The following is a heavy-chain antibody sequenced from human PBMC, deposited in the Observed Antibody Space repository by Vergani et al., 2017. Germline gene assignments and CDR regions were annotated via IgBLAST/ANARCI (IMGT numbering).Heavy chain of an antibody. J-gene: IGHJ4*02. D-gene: IGHD6-13*01. CDR3: AKESRRIAAAGTGDY. CDR1: GGSISSYY. Sequence: QVQLQESGPGLVKPSETLSLTCTVSGGSISSYYWSWIRQPPGKGLEWIGYIYYSGSTNYNPSLKSRVTISVDTSTNQFSLKLSSVTAADTAVYYCAKESRRIAAAGTGDYWGQGTLVTVSS. V-gene: IGHV4-59*01. CDR2: IYYSGST.